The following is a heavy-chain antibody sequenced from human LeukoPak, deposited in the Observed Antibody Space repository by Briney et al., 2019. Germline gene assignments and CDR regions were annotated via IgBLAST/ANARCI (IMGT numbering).Heavy chain of an antibody. CDR2: ISYSGST. CDR3: ARGVGTYCGGDCYSYGMDV. D-gene: IGHD2-21*01. V-gene: IGHV4-59*01. Sequence: SETLSLTCAVSGGPIITYYCSWIRQPPGKGLEWIVYISYSGSTNYNPSLKSRVTISVDTSKNQFSLKLSSVTAADTAVYYCARGVGTYCGGDCYSYGMDVWGQGTTVTVSS. CDR1: GGPIITYY. J-gene: IGHJ6*02.